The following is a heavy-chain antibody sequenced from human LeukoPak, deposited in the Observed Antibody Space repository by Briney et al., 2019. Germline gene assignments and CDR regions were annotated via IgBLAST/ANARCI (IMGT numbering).Heavy chain of an antibody. CDR1: GGSISSSSYY. J-gene: IGHJ4*02. D-gene: IGHD6-6*01. V-gene: IGHV4-39*01. CDR3: ARRQLVPYYFGY. Sequence: SETLSLTCTVSGGSISSSSYYWGWIRQPPGKGLEWIGSIYYSGSTYYNPSLKSRVTISVDTSKNQFSLKLSSVTAADTAVYYCARRQLVPYYFGYWGQGTLVTVSS. CDR2: IYYSGST.